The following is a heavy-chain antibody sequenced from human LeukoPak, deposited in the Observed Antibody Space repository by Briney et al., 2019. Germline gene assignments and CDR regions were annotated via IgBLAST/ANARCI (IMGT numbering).Heavy chain of an antibody. Sequence: PGGSLRLSCAASGFTFSSYSMNWVRQAPGKGLEWVSYISSSSSTIYYADSVKGRFTISRDNAKNSLYLQMNSLRAEDTAVYYCARVGATYYGHDAFDIWGQGTMVTVSS. V-gene: IGHV3-48*01. D-gene: IGHD1-26*01. CDR3: ARVGATYYGHDAFDI. CDR2: ISSSSSTI. J-gene: IGHJ3*02. CDR1: GFTFSSYS.